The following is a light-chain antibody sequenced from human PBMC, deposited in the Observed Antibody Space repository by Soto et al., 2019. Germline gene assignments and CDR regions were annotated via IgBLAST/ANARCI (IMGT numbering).Light chain of an antibody. V-gene: IGLV1-44*01. Sequence: QSVLTQPPSASGTPGQRVTISCSGSSSNIESKTVNWYQHLPGTAPKLLIYSNNQRPSWVPDRFSGSKSDTSASLAISGLQAEDEADYYCATCDDSLNGHVFGGGTNLTVL. J-gene: IGLJ3*02. CDR2: SNN. CDR3: ATCDDSLNGHV. CDR1: SSNIESKT.